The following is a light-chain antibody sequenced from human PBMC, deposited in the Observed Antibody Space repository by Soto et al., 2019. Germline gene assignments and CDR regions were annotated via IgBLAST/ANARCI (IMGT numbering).Light chain of an antibody. CDR1: SSNIGSKT. CDR2: GNH. CDR3: AAWVDSLNGPV. J-gene: IGLJ2*01. Sequence: QSVLTQPPSASGTPGQRVTISCSGTSSNIGSKTVNWYQQLRGTAPNLLIDGNHQRPSGIPDRFSGSKSGTSASLAISGLQSEDEADYYCAAWVDSLNGPVFGGGTKLTVL. V-gene: IGLV1-44*01.